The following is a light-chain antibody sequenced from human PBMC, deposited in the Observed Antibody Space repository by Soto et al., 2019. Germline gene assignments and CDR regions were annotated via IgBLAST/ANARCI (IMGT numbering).Light chain of an antibody. CDR1: SSDIGAYDY. V-gene: IGLV2-14*01. CDR3: FSLKTTSTHV. CDR2: EVN. J-gene: IGLJ1*01. Sequence: QSALTQPASLSGSPGQSITISCTGTSSDIGAYDYVSWFQQHPGKAPKLMISEVNNRPSGVSNRFSGSKSGNTAYLTISGLQVEDEAAYFCFSLKTTSTHVFGTGTKVTVL.